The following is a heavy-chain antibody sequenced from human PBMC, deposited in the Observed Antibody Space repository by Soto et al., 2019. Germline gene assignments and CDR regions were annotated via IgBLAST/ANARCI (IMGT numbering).Heavy chain of an antibody. CDR3: PAVGSTTSCYFCFCY. V-gene: IGHV1-69*13. CDR1: GGTLSSYA. D-gene: IGHD2-2*01. CDR2: IIPIFGTA. J-gene: IGHJ4*02. Sequence: SVKVSCEASGGTLSSYAISWVRRAPGQGLEWMGGIIPIFGTANYAQKFQGRVTITADESTSTAYMALSSLRSEDTAVYYSPAVGSTTSCYFCFCYRGQGTLGTFSS.